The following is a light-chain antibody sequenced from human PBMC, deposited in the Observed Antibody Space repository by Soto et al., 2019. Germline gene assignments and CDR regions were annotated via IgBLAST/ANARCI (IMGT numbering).Light chain of an antibody. CDR1: QSVSSSY. CDR2: GAS. Sequence: EFVLTQSPGTLSLSPGERATLSCRASQSVSSSYLAWYQQKPGQAPRLLIYGASIRATGIPDRFSGSGSGSDFTLSISRLEPEDFAVYYCQQYGSSPYTFGQGTKLEIK. CDR3: QQYGSSPYT. V-gene: IGKV3-20*01. J-gene: IGKJ2*01.